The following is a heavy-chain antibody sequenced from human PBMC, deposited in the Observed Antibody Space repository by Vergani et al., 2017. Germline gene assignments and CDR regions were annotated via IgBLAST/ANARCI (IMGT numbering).Heavy chain of an antibody. V-gene: IGHV5-10-1*01. J-gene: IGHJ5*02. CDR3: AIREPAGMFVFDP. Sequence: EVQLVQSGAEVKKPGESLRISCKGSGYSFTSYWISWVRQMPGKGLEWMGRIDPSDTYTNYSQSFKGHVTISADKSISTAYLQWSSLKASDTAMYYCAIREPAGMFVFDPWGQGTLVTVSS. CDR1: GYSFTSYW. D-gene: IGHD2-2*01. CDR2: IDPSDTYT.